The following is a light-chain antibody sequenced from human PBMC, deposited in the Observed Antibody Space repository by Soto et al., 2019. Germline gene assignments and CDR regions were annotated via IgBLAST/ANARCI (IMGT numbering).Light chain of an antibody. CDR2: GAS. CDR3: QQYGSSPGWT. CDR1: QSVSSSY. V-gene: IGKV3-20*01. Sequence: EIVLTQSPGTLSLSPGERATLSCRASQSVSSSYLAWYQQKPGQAPRLLIYGASSRATGIPDRFSGSGSGTDFTLTISRLEPEDFAVYYCQQYGSSPGWTFGQ. J-gene: IGKJ1*01.